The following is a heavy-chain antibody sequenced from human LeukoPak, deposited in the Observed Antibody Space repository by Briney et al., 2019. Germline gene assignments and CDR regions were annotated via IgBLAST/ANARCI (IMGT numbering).Heavy chain of an antibody. CDR1: GLTFSSYA. J-gene: IGHJ3*02. D-gene: IGHD1-26*01. V-gene: IGHV3-30*01. CDR2: ISYDGSNK. Sequence: GRSLRLSCAASGLTFSSYAMHWVRQAPGKGLEWVAVISYDGSNKYYADSVKGRFTISGDKSKNTLYLQMNSLRPEDTAFYYCTRGPGPIAGAKNPFDIWGQGTMVTVSS. CDR3: TRGPGPIAGAKNPFDI.